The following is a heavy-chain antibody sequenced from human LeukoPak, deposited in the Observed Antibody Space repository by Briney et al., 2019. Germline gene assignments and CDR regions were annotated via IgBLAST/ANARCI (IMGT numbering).Heavy chain of an antibody. D-gene: IGHD5-12*01. CDR1: GYIFTSYG. V-gene: IGHV1-18*01. Sequence: ASVTVTCMASGYIFTSYGIIWVRQAPGQGLEWMGWISAYNGYTNYAQKLQGRVTMITDTSTSTAYMELRSLMSDDTAVYFCARGRRRLQPFDIWGQGTMVTVSS. CDR2: ISAYNGYT. CDR3: ARGRRRLQPFDI. J-gene: IGHJ3*02.